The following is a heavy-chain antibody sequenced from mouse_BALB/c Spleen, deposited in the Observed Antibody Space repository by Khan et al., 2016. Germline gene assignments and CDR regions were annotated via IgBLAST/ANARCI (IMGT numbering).Heavy chain of an antibody. V-gene: IGHV1S132*01. CDR2: IFPGAGTT. CDR1: GYTFTSYW. J-gene: IGHJ4*01. D-gene: IGHD1-1*01. Sequence: VQLQESGAELVKPGASVKLSCKTSGYTFTSYWIQWVKQRPGQGLGWIGEIFPGAGTTYYNEKFKGKATLTIDTSSSTAYMQLSSLTSEDSAVYFCARYYYSLYYAMDYWGQGTSVTVSP. CDR3: ARYYYSLYYAMDY.